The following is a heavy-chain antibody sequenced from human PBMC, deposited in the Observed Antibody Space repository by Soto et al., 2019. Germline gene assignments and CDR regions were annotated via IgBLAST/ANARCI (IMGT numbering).Heavy chain of an antibody. D-gene: IGHD6-13*01. CDR2: IYHSGST. CDR1: CGTISDRGG. CDR3: ARRERAAGTDWWFDP. Sequence: TKAVACGTISDRGGRRSVRQHPGKGLEWIGDIYHSGSTYYNPSLKSRVTISVDKSKNQFSLKLSSVTAADTAVYFCARRERAAGTDWWFDPWGQGTLVTVSS. V-gene: IGHV4-4*01. J-gene: IGHJ5*02.